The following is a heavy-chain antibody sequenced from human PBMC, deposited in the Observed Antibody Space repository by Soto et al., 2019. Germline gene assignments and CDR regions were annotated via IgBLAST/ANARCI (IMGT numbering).Heavy chain of an antibody. Sequence: SETLSLTCTVSGGSVTNSSYYWGWIRQSPGKGLEWIGSVYYRGRSYSKSSVKSRVTISVDTSKNRFSLSLNSVTASDTAVYLCVSQRTTVPTQAYFDYWGPGALVTVSS. V-gene: IGHV4-39*01. J-gene: IGHJ4*02. CDR3: VSQRTTVPTQAYFDY. CDR2: VYYRGRS. D-gene: IGHD4-17*01. CDR1: GGSVTNSSYY.